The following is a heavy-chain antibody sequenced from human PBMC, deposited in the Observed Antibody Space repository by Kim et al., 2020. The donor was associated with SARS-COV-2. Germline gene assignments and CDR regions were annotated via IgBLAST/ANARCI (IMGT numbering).Heavy chain of an antibody. J-gene: IGHJ5*01. D-gene: IGHD3-10*01. V-gene: IGHV1-3*01. CDR3: ARGQFGSMSNNWFDS. Sequence: ASAKVSCKASGYTFINYAMHWVRQAPGQRPEWMGWINPANGNTRYSQNFQGRVTTTRDTSATTVYMELTALRSEDTAVYYCARGQFGSMSNNWFDSWGQGTLVTVSS. CDR2: INPANGNT. CDR1: GYTFINYA.